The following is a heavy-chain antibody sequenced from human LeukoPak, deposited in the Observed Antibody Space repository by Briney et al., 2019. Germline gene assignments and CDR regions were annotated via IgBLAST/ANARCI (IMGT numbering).Heavy chain of an antibody. CDR2: INPNSGVT. CDR1: GYTFTGHF. D-gene: IGHD6-6*01. V-gene: IGHV1-2*02. J-gene: IGHJ4*02. CDR3: ARGGRPTATIAAHP. Sequence: GASVKVSCKASGYTFTGHFLHWVRQAPGQGLEWMGWINPNSGVTSYAQKFQGRVAVTRDTSIDTAYMELSTLRSDDTAVYYCARGGRPTATIAAHPWGQGTLVTVSS.